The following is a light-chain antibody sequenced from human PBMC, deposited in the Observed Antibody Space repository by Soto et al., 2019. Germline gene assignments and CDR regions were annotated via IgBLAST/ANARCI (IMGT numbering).Light chain of an antibody. CDR3: CSYASSSTFVL. Sequence: QSALTQPASVSGSPGQSITISCTGTSSDVGSYNLVSWYQQHPGKAPKLMIYEGNKRPSGGSNRFSGSKSANTASLTISGLQAEDEADYYCCSYASSSTFVLFGGGTKLTVL. CDR1: SSDVGSYNL. CDR2: EGN. J-gene: IGLJ2*01. V-gene: IGLV2-23*01.